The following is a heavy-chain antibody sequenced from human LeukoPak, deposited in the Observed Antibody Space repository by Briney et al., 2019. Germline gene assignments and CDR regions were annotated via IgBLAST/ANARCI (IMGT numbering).Heavy chain of an antibody. V-gene: IGHV4-59*12. CDR2: IFYSGST. CDR3: AKSNGYGLIDI. CDR1: GGSISSYY. D-gene: IGHD3-10*01. J-gene: IGHJ3*02. Sequence: SETLSLTCTVSGGSISSYYWSWIRQPPGKGLEWIGNIFYSGSTYYGPSLKSRLTISLDTSRNQFSLKLNSVTAADTAVYYCAKSNGYGLIDIWGQGTMVTVSS.